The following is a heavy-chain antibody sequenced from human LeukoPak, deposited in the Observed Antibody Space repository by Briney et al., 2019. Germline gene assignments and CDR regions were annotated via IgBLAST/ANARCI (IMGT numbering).Heavy chain of an antibody. V-gene: IGHV4-34*01. CDR1: GGSFSGYY. CDR2: INHSGST. D-gene: IGHD3-22*01. J-gene: IGHJ3*02. CDR3: ARGDDSSGYYLIGRAFDI. Sequence: PSETLSLTCAVYGGSFSGYYWSWIRQPPGKGLEWIGEINHSGSTNYNPFLKSRVTISVDASKNQFSLKLSSVTAADTAVYYCARGDDSSGYYLIGRAFDIWGQGTMVTASS.